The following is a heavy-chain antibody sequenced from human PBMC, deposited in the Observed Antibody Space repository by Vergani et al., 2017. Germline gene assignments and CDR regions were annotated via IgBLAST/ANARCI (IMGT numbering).Heavy chain of an antibody. D-gene: IGHD6-6*01. CDR1: GGSISSGGYY. Sequence: QVQLQESGPGLVKPSETLSLTCTVSGGSISSGGYYWSWIRQHPGKGLEWIGYTYYSGSTYYNPSLKSRVTISVATSKNQFSLKLSSVTAAYTAVYYCARGDKAARPSRHFDYWGQGTLVTVSS. V-gene: IGHV4-31*03. CDR2: TYYSGST. CDR3: ARGDKAARPSRHFDY. J-gene: IGHJ4*02.